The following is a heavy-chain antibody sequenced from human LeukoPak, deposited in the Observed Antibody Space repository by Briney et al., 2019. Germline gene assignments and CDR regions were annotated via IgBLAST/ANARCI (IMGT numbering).Heavy chain of an antibody. CDR3: ARAHYYGSGSYYNLGFDP. D-gene: IGHD3-10*01. V-gene: IGHV1-18*04. CDR1: GYTFTSYG. CDR2: ISAYNGNT. Sequence: ASVKVSCKASGYTFTSYGISWVRQAPGQGLEWMGWISAYNGNTNYAQKLQGRVTMTTDTSTRTAYMELRSLRSDDTAVYYCARAHYYGSGSYYNLGFDPWGQGTLVTVSS. J-gene: IGHJ5*02.